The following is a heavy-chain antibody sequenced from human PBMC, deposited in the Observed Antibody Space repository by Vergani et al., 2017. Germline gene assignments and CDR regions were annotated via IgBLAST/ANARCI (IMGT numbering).Heavy chain of an antibody. CDR3: ARDRGYYDSIGYNPLDFDY. J-gene: IGHJ4*02. CDR1: GYTFTSYA. D-gene: IGHD3-22*01. V-gene: IGHV7-4-1*02. Sequence: QVQLVQSGAEVEKPGASVKVSCKASGYTFTSYAMNWVRQAPGQGLEWMGWINTKTGNPTYAQGFTGRFVFSLDTPVRTAYLQISSLKAEDTAVYYCARDRGYYDSIGYNPLDFDYWGQGILVTVSS. CDR2: INTKTGNP.